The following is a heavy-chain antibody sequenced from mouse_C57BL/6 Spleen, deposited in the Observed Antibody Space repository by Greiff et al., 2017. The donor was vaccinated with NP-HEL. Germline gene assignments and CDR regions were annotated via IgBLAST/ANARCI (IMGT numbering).Heavy chain of an antibody. J-gene: IGHJ3*01. CDR3: ARWGPYYYGSSYWFAY. Sequence: QVQLQQPGTELVKPGASVKLSCKASGYTFTSYWMHWVKQRPGQGLEWIGNINPSNGGTNYNEKFKSKATLTVDKSSSTAYMQLSSLTSEDSAVYYCARWGPYYYGSSYWFAYWGQGTLVTVSA. V-gene: IGHV1-53*01. CDR2: INPSNGGT. D-gene: IGHD1-1*01. CDR1: GYTFTSYW.